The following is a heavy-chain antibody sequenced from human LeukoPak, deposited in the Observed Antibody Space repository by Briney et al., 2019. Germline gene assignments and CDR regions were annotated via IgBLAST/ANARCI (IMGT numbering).Heavy chain of an antibody. CDR2: ISSSSIYI. Sequence: GGSLRLSCAASGFTFNSYSMNWVRQAPGKGLEWVSSISSSSIYIYYADSLKGRFTISRDNAKNSLYLQMNSLRAEDTAVYYCARELMVRGIIRKNFDSWGQGTLVTVSS. V-gene: IGHV3-21*01. D-gene: IGHD3-10*01. J-gene: IGHJ4*02. CDR1: GFTFNSYS. CDR3: ARELMVRGIIRKNFDS.